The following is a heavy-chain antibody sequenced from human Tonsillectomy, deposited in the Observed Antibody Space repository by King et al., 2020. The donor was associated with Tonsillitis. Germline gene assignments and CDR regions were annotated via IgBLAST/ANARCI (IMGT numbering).Heavy chain of an antibody. V-gene: IGHV4-59*08. CDR2: IYYSGST. CDR1: GGSISSYY. Sequence: QLQESGPGLEKPSETLSLTCTVSGGSISSYYWSWNRQPPGKGLEWIGYIYYSGSTNYNPSLKSRVTISVDTSKNQFSLKLSSVTAADTAVYYCARLNDWFDPWAREPWSPSPQ. J-gene: IGHJ5*02. CDR3: ARLNDWFDP.